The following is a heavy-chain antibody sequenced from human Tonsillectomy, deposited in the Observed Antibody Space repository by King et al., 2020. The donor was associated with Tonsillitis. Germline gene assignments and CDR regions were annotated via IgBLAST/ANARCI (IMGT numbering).Heavy chain of an antibody. CDR3: ARGRSGTYAMDV. D-gene: IGHD1/OR15-1a*01. V-gene: IGHV1-69*01. CDR2: IIPLFGTT. Sequence: QVQLVQSGAEVKKPGSSVKVSCKASGGPFTSYAFNWVRQAPGQGLEWMGGIIPLFGTTNYAQKFQGRVTITADESTSSAYMELYSLKSEDSAVYYCARGRSGTYAMDVWGQGTTVTVSS. CDR1: GGPFTSYA. J-gene: IGHJ6*02.